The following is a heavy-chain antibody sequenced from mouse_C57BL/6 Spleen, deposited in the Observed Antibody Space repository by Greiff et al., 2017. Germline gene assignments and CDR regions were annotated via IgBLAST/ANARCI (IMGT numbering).Heavy chain of an antibody. V-gene: IGHV14-2*01. CDR3: ARRVTSPYYYAMDY. J-gene: IGHJ4*01. D-gene: IGHD2-1*01. CDR2: IDPEDGET. Sequence: VQLKESGAELVKPGASVKLSCTASGFNIKDYYMHWVKQRTEQGLEWIGRIDPEDGETKYAPKFQGKATITADTSSNTAYLQLSSLTSEDTAVYYGARRVTSPYYYAMDYWGQGTSVTVSS. CDR1: GFNIKDYY.